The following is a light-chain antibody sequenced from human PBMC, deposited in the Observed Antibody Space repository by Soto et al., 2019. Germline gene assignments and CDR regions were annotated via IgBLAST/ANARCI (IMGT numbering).Light chain of an antibody. J-gene: IGLJ2*01. CDR2: EVS. CDR1: SSDVGGYNY. V-gene: IGLV2-8*01. CDR3: SSYAASNNLGV. Sequence: QSALTQPPSASGSPGQSVTISCIGTSSDVGGYNYVSWYQQHPGKAPKLMIYEVSKRPSGVPDRFSGSKSGNTASQTVSGLQAEDEADYYCSSYAASNNLGVFGGGTKVTVL.